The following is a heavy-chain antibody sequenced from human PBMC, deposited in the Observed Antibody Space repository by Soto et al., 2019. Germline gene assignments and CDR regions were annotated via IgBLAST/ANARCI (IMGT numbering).Heavy chain of an antibody. V-gene: IGHV3-15*07. Sequence: GGSLRLSCAASDFTFANAWMNWVRQPPGKGLEWVGRIKSKNYAGTVDYAAPVKGRFTISRDESKNELYLQMNSLKTEDTGVYYCTTLFADNPWRGWGPGTLVTVSS. CDR2: IKSKNYAGTV. CDR3: TTLFADNPWRG. J-gene: IGHJ4*02. CDR1: DFTFANAW. D-gene: IGHD2-21*01.